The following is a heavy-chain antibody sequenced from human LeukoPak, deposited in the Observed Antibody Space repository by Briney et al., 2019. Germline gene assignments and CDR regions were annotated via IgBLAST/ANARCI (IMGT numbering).Heavy chain of an antibody. Sequence: GGSLRLSCAASGFTFSSYAMHWVRQAPGEGLEWVAVISYDGSNKYYADSVKGRFTISRDNSKNTLYLQMNSLRAEDTAVYYCAREGLEHDAFDIWGQGTMVTVSS. CDR1: GFTFSSYA. V-gene: IGHV3-30*01. CDR3: AREGLEHDAFDI. CDR2: ISYDGSNK. D-gene: IGHD1/OR15-1a*01. J-gene: IGHJ3*02.